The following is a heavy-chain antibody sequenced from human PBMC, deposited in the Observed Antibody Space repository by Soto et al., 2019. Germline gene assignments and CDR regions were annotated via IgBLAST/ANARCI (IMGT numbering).Heavy chain of an antibody. CDR1: GFTFGDFG. V-gene: IGHV3-49*03. J-gene: IGHJ6*02. CDR3: ASLTSWSQEYYYGMDV. D-gene: IGHD2-2*01. Sequence: GGSLRLSCTGSGFTFGDFGMSWFRQAPGKGLEWLSFIRSKGDGGTTESAASVRGRFITSRDDSKSIAYLQMNSLKTEDTAMYYCASLTSWSQEYYYGMDVWGQGTTVTVSS. CDR2: IRSKGDGGTT.